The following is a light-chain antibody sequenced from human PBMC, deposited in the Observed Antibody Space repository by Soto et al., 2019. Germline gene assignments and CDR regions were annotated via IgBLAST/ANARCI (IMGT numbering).Light chain of an antibody. V-gene: IGLV2-14*01. CDR1: SSDGGGYNH. Sequence: QSALTQPASVSGSPGQSITIYCTGTSSDGGGYNHVSWYQQHPGKAPKLMNYEGSTRPSGVSNRFSGSKSSNTASLTISGLQAEDAAAYYCSSYTITTALVCVTGTKLTVL. CDR2: EGS. CDR3: SSYTITTALV. J-gene: IGLJ1*01.